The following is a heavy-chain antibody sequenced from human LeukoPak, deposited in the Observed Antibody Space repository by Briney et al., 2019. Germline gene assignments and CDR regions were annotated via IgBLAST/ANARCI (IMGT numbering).Heavy chain of an antibody. D-gene: IGHD5-18*01. CDR1: GFTSSTYS. J-gene: IGHJ4*02. CDR2: IGTSSSTI. Sequence: GGSLRLSCAASGFTSSTYSMNWVRQAPGKGLEWVSYIGTSSSTIYYADSVKGRFTISRDNAKHSLYLQMNSLRDEDTAVYYCAREGYKALNYWGQGTLVTVSS. V-gene: IGHV3-48*02. CDR3: AREGYKALNY.